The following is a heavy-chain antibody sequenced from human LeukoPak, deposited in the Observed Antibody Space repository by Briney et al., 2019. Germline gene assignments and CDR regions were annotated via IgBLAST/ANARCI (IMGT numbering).Heavy chain of an antibody. CDR1: GFTFSSYA. J-gene: IGHJ4*02. CDR3: ARGAGYDSSGYIDY. Sequence: GGSLRLSCAASGFTFSSYAMHWVRQAPGKGLEWVAVISYDGSNKYYADSVKGRFTISRDNSKNTLYLQMNSLRAEDTAVYYCARGAGYDSSGYIDYWGQGTLVTVSS. D-gene: IGHD3-22*01. CDR2: ISYDGSNK. V-gene: IGHV3-30-3*01.